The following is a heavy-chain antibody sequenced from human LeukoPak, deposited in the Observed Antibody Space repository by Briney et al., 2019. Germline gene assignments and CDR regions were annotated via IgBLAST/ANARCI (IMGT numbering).Heavy chain of an antibody. V-gene: IGHV4-30-4*01. CDR1: GGSISSGGYY. J-gene: IGHJ5*02. Sequence: SETLSLTCTVSGGSISSGGYYWSWIRQPPGKGLEWIGYIYYSGSTYYNPSLKSRVTISVDTSKNQFSLKLSSVTAADTAVYYCARAGFYYGSGSYYLYWFDPRGQGTLVTVSS. D-gene: IGHD3-10*01. CDR3: ARAGFYYGSGSYYLYWFDP. CDR2: IYYSGST.